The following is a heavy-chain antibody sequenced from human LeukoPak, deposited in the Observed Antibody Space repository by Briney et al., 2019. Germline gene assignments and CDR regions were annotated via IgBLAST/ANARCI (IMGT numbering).Heavy chain of an antibody. CDR2: IKTDGSIT. D-gene: IGHD6-19*01. CDR3: ARGADSGYSSGN. CDR1: GFSFSVFW. V-gene: IGHV3-74*01. J-gene: IGHJ4*02. Sequence: GGSLRLSCAASGFSFSVFWMHWVRHVPGKGPVWVSRIKTDGSITDYADSVKGRFTISRDNAKNTLYLQMNSLRAEDTAVYYCARGADSGYSSGNWGQGTLVTVSS.